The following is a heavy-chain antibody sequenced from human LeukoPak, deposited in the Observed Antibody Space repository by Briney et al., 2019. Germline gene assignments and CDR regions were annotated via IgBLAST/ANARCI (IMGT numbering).Heavy chain of an antibody. CDR2: MNPNSGNT. J-gene: IGHJ6*03. CDR1: GYTFTSYG. V-gene: IGHV1-8*03. D-gene: IGHD3-3*01. CDR3: ARFGSPTSYYDFWSGYRYYYYYYMDV. Sequence: ASVKVSCKASGYTFTSYGISWVRQAPGQGLEWMGWMNPNSGNTGYAQKFQGRVTITRNTSISTAYMELSSLRSEDTAVYYCARFGSPTSYYDFWSGYRYYYYYYMDVWGKGTTVTVSS.